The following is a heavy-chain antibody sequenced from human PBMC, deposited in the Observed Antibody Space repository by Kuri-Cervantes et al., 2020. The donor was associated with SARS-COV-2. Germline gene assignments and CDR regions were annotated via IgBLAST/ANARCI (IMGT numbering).Heavy chain of an antibody. CDR3: ARAGQYQLLYDTKEAHYYGMDV. J-gene: IGHJ6*02. V-gene: IGHV3-33*01. CDR2: IWYDGSNK. D-gene: IGHD2-2*02. CDR1: GFTFSSYG. Sequence: GGSLRLSCAASGFTFSSYGMHWVRQAPGKGLEWVAVIWYDGSNKYYADSVKGRFTISRDNSKNTLYLQMNSLRAEDTAVYYCARAGQYQLLYDTKEAHYYGMDVWGQGTTVTVSS.